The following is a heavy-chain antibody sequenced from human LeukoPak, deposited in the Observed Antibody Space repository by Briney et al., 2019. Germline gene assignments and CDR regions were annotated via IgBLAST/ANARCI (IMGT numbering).Heavy chain of an antibody. CDR2: ISGRDDST. CDR1: GFTFSSYA. CDR3: AKLVAVAGRNY. J-gene: IGHJ4*02. D-gene: IGHD6-19*01. Sequence: GGSLRLSCAASGFTFSSYAMSWVRQAPGKGLEWVSAISGRDDSTYYADSVKGRFTFSRDNFKNTLYLQMNSLRAEDTAVYYCAKLVAVAGRNYWGQGTLVTVSS. V-gene: IGHV3-23*01.